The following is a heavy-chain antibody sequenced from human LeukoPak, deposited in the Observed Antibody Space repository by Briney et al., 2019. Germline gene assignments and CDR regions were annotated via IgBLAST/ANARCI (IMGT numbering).Heavy chain of an antibody. CDR2: ISSSGSYI. CDR3: ARDYNGDYERWGYYYYYYMDV. J-gene: IGHJ6*03. CDR1: GFTFSSYS. V-gene: IGHV3-21*01. Sequence: GGSLRLSCAASGFTFSSYSMNWVRQAPGKGLEWVSSISSSGSYIYYADSVKGRFTISRDNAKNSLYLQMNSLRAEDTAVYYCARDYNGDYERWGYYYYYYMDVWGKGTTVTVSS. D-gene: IGHD4-17*01.